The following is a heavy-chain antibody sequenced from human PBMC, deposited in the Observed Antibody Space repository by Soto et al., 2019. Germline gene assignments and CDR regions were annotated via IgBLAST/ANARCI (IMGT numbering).Heavy chain of an antibody. V-gene: IGHV1-18*01. J-gene: IGHJ5*02. CDR1: GYTFTSYG. Sequence: QVQLVQSGAEVKKPGASVKVSCKASGYTFTSYGISWVRQAPGQGLEWMGWISAYNGNTNYAQKLQGRVTMITDTSTSTAYMELRSLRSDDTAVYYCARKEGYCSSTSCYGRDNWFDPWGQGTLVTVSS. CDR3: ARKEGYCSSTSCYGRDNWFDP. CDR2: ISAYNGNT. D-gene: IGHD2-2*01.